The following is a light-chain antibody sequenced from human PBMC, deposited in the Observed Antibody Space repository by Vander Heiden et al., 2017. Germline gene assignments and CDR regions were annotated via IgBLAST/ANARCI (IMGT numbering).Light chain of an antibody. CDR2: EVN. CDR1: SGDVGGYNY. J-gene: IGLJ3*02. Sequence: QSALTLPPSASGSPGQSVTISCTGTSGDVGGYNYVSWYQQHPGKAPKLMIYEVNERPSGVPYRFSGSKSGNTASLTVSGLQAEDEGDYYCSSYAGGNYVVFGGGTKLTVL. V-gene: IGLV2-8*01. CDR3: SSYAGGNYVV.